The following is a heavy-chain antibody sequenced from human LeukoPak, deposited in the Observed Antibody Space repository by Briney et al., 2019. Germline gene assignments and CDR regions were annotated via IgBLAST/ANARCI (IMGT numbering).Heavy chain of an antibody. CDR3: ARDREGWNFDY. J-gene: IGHJ4*02. CDR2: IYTSGST. Sequence: EWIGRIYTSGSTNYNPSLKSRVTMSVDTSKNQFSLKLSSVTAADTAVYYCARDREGWNFDYWGQGTLVTVSS. D-gene: IGHD6-19*01. V-gene: IGHV4-4*07.